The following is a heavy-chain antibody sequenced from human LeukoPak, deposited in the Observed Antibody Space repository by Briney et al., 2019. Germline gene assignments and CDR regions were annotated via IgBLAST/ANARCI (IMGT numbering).Heavy chain of an antibody. CDR3: ARDSPTNYYDAG. CDR1: GGTFSSYA. Sequence: SVKVSCKASGGTFSSYAISWVRQAPGQGLEWMGGIIPMFGVANYAQKFQGRVTITADKSTSIAYMELSSLRSEDTAVYYCARDSPTNYYDAGWGQGTLVTVSS. V-gene: IGHV1-69*10. D-gene: IGHD3-22*01. J-gene: IGHJ4*02. CDR2: IIPMFGVA.